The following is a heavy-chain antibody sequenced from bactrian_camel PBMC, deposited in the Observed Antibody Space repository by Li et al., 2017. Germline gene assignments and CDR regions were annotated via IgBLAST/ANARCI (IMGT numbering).Heavy chain of an antibody. J-gene: IGHJ4*01. D-gene: IGHD2*01. CDR3: AAEWSGLTTMWTPSEYKY. Sequence: VQLVESGGGSVQAGGSLRLSCADSGYTYSNYCMAWFRQVPGKEREGIATIYTGYDTDPVYADFVKGRFTISRDDAKRTVYLDMSSLKPDVTAVYYCAAEWSGLTTMWTPSEYKYWGQGTQVTVS. CDR1: GYTYSNYC. V-gene: IGHV3S6*01. CDR2: IYTGYDTDP.